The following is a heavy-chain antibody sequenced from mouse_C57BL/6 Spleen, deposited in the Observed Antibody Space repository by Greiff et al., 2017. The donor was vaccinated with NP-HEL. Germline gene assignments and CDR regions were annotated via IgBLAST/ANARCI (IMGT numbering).Heavy chain of an antibody. J-gene: IGHJ3*01. Sequence: QVQLQQSGAELVKPGASVKISCKASGYAFSSYWMNWVKQRPGKGLEWIGQIYPGDGDTNNNGKFKGKATLTADKSSSTAYMQLSSLTSEDSAVYFCARWGTTVPFAYWGQGTLVTVSA. D-gene: IGHD1-1*01. CDR1: GYAFSSYW. V-gene: IGHV1-80*01. CDR3: ARWGTTVPFAY. CDR2: IYPGDGDT.